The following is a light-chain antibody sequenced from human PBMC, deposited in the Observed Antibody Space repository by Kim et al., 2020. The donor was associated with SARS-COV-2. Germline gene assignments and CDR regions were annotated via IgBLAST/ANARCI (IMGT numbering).Light chain of an antibody. CDR1: QTIHVW. CDR2: KAS. V-gene: IGKV1-5*03. Sequence: SVGDTVSITCRVSQTIHVWLAWYQQKPGRAPNLLIYKASYLEEGVPSRFSGSGSGTEFTLTISGLQREDFAAYYCQQYNSDSPSTFGQGTKVDIK. CDR3: QQYNSDSPST. J-gene: IGKJ2*02.